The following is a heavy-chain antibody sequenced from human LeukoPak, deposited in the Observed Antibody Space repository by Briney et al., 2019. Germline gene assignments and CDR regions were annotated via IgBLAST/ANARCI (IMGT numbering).Heavy chain of an antibody. CDR3: ASSTQISKYADY. D-gene: IGHD2-2*01. V-gene: IGHV3-74*01. CDR1: GFTFSSYW. J-gene: IGHJ4*02. Sequence: GGSLRLSCAASGFTFSSYWVHWVRQAPGKGLVWVSRINSDGSITTYADSVRGRFTISRDNAKSTLYLQMNSLRAEDTAVYYCASSTQISKYADYWGQGALVTVSS. CDR2: INSDGSIT.